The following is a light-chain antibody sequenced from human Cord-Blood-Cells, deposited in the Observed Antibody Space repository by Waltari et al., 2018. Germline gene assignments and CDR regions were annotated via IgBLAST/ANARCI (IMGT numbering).Light chain of an antibody. V-gene: IGLV3-1*01. Sequence: SYELTQPPSVSVSPGQTASITCSGETLGDKYACWYEQKPGQSPVLVIYQDRKGTSGIPEGVSGSNAGNTATLAISGTEAMDEADEYWQAWDSSTYVFGTGTKVTVL. J-gene: IGLJ1*01. CDR3: QAWDSSTYV. CDR1: TLGDKY. CDR2: QDR.